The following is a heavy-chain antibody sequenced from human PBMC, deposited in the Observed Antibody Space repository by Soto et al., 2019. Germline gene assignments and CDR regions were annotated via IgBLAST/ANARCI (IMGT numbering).Heavy chain of an antibody. D-gene: IGHD1-1*01. CDR1: GYTFTSYY. J-gene: IGHJ3*02. V-gene: IGHV1-45*02. CDR2: ITPFKSDT. Sequence: SVKVSCKASGYTFTSYYMHWVRQAPGQALEWMGWITPFKSDTNYAQKFQDRVTITRDRSVSTAYMELSNLRSDDTAMYYCARSPFAGSDAFDIWGQGTMVTVSS. CDR3: ARSPFAGSDAFDI.